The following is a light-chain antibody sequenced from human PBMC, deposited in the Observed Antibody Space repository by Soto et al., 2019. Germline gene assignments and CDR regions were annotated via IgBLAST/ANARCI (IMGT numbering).Light chain of an antibody. J-gene: IGKJ2*01. CDR2: AAS. Sequence: DFHMTQSPSSLCAYVGDRVTIACRASQSIASYLNWYQQRPGKAPKLLXHAASTLQSGVPSRFSGSESESGTDFTLTISSLKPEDFATYYCQQSYTSPHFGQGTKVDIK. CDR1: QSIASY. V-gene: IGKV1-39*01. CDR3: QQSYTSPH.